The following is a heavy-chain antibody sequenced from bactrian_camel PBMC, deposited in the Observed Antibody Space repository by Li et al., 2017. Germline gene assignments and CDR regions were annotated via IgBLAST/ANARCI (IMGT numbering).Heavy chain of an antibody. J-gene: IGHJ4*01. V-gene: IGHV3S36*01. Sequence: DVQLVESGGGSVQAGGSLRLSCEVSGYAHNKCMGWFRQAPGKEREAIATIYTADLSTYYADSVKGRFTISQDNAANTAYLQMNSLKPEDTAMYYCAARRGSCGGYALVPSNYNYWGQGTQVTVS. CDR2: IYTADLST. D-gene: IGHD2*01. CDR3: AARRGSCGGYALVPSNYNY. CDR1: GYAHNKC.